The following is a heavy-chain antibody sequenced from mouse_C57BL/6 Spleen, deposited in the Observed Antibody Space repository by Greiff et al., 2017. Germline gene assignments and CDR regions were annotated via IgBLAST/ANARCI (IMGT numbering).Heavy chain of an antibody. CDR2: ILPGSGST. D-gene: IGHD1-1*01. J-gene: IGHJ4*01. CDR3: ARIYYYGSSLFYYAMDY. V-gene: IGHV1-9*01. Sequence: VQLQQSGAELMKPGASVKLSCKATGYTFTGYWIEWVKQRPGHGLEWIGEILPGSGSTNYNEKFKGKATFTVDTSSNTAYMQLSSLTTEGSAIYYCARIYYYGSSLFYYAMDYWGQGTSVTVSS. CDR1: GYTFTGYW.